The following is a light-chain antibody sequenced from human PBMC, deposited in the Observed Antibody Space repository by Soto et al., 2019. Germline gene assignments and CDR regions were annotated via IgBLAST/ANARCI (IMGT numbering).Light chain of an antibody. V-gene: IGLV7-43*01. J-gene: IGLJ2*01. CDR2: STS. Sequence: QTVVTQEPSLTVSPGGTITLTCASSTGAVTSGNYPNWFQQKPGQAPRALIYSTSNKQSWNPARFSGSLLGGKAALTLSCVKPEDEAEYYCLLYYGGPGVFGGGTKVTVL. CDR3: LLYYGGPGV. CDR1: TGAVTSGNY.